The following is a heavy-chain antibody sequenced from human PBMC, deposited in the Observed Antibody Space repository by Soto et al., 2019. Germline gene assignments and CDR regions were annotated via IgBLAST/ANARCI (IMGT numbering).Heavy chain of an antibody. J-gene: IGHJ4*02. Sequence: GGSLRLSCAASGFTFSNYWMHWVRQAPGKGPMWVSLINTDGSTTSYADSVKGRFTISRDNAKNTLYLEMHSLGAEDTAMYYCTRSLATPYWGQGTLVTVSS. V-gene: IGHV3-74*01. CDR3: TRSLATPY. CDR1: GFTFSNYW. CDR2: INTDGSTT. D-gene: IGHD3-16*01.